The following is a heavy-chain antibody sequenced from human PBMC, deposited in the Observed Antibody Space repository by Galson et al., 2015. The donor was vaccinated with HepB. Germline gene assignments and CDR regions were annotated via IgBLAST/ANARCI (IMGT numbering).Heavy chain of an antibody. CDR2: ISYDGSNK. V-gene: IGHV3-30*04. CDR3: ARERGGGGYYGSGSSSYYYYGMDV. D-gene: IGHD3-10*01. CDR1: GFTFSSYA. J-gene: IGHJ6*02. Sequence: SLRLSCAASGFTFSSYAMHWVRQAPGKGLEWVAVISYDGSNKYYADSVKGRFTISRDNSKNTLYLQMNSLRAEDTAVYYCARERGGGGYYGSGSSSYYYYGMDVWGQGNPGHRLL.